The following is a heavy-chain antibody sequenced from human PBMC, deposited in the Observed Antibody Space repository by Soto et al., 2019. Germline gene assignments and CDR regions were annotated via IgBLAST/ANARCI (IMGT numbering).Heavy chain of an antibody. D-gene: IGHD3-16*01. CDR1: GYTFTSYA. CDR3: ARRADGGNYFDY. CDR2: INPNSGDT. V-gene: IGHV1-3*01. Sequence: ASVKVSCKASGYTFTSYAMHWVRQAPGQRLEWMGWINPNSGDTNYAQKFQGSATLTRDTSKNQFSLQLISVTPEDTAVYYCARRADGGNYFDYWGQGTLVTVSS. J-gene: IGHJ4*02.